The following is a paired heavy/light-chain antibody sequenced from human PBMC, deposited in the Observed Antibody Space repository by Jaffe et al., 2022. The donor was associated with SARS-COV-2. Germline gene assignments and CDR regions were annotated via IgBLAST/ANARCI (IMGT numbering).Heavy chain of an antibody. CDR1: GFTFSSYG. V-gene: IGHV3-30*18. Sequence: QVQLVESGGGVVQPGRSLRLSCAASGFTFSSYGMHWVRQAPGKGLEWVAVISYDGSHKNYGDSVKGRFTVSRDNSKNTLYLQMNSLRAEDTAVYYCAKDQRRLGELSSAGYWGQGTLVTVSS. CDR3: AKDQRRLGELSSAGY. J-gene: IGHJ4*02. D-gene: IGHD3-16*02. CDR2: ISYDGSHK.
Light chain of an antibody. J-gene: IGKJ1*01. V-gene: IGKV1-5*03. CDR3: QQYNSSWT. CDR2: KAS. Sequence: DIQMTQSPSTLSASVGDRVTITCRASQSISTWLAWYQQKPGKAPKFLIYKASSLESGVPSRFSGSGSGTEFTLTISSLQPDDLATYYCQQYNSSWTFGQGTKVEIK. CDR1: QSISTW.